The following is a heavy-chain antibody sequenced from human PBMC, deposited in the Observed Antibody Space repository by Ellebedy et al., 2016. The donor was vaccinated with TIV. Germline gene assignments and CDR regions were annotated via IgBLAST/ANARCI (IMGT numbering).Heavy chain of an antibody. CDR1: GFTFSSYA. CDR3: AKDGPGEVWYYFDY. D-gene: IGHD3-10*01. V-gene: IGHV3-23*01. J-gene: IGHJ4*02. CDR2: ISGSGGST. Sequence: GGSLRLXXAASGFTFSSYAMSWVRQAPGKGLEWVSAISGSGGSTYYADSVKGRFTISRDNSKNTLYLQMNSLRAEDTAVYYCAKDGPGEVWYYFDYWGQGTLVTVSS.